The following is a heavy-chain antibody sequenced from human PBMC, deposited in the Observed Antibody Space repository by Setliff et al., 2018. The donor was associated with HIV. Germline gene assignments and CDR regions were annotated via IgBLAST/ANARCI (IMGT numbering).Heavy chain of an antibody. V-gene: IGHV3-74*01. CDR1: GFTFSDYW. D-gene: IGHD2-21*01. J-gene: IGHJ4*02. Sequence: GSLRLSCAASGFTFSDYWMHWVRQAPGKGRVWVSRITADGSSTRYADSVNGRFTIPRDNAKNTMYLEMNSLRAEDAAVYYCTRGHYSTFGWGQGTLVTVSS. CDR2: ITADGSST. CDR3: TRGHYSTFG.